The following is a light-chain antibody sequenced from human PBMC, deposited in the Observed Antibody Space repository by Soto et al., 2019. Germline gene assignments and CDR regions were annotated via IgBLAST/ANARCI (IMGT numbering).Light chain of an antibody. V-gene: IGKV1-39*01. Sequence: DIQMTQSPSSLSASVGDRVTITCRASQSISSYLNLYQQKPGKAPKLLIYAASSLQSVVPSRFSGSGSGTDFTLTISSLQPEDFATYDCQQSYSTPTFGQGTKVDIK. CDR3: QQSYSTPT. CDR2: AAS. J-gene: IGKJ1*01. CDR1: QSISSY.